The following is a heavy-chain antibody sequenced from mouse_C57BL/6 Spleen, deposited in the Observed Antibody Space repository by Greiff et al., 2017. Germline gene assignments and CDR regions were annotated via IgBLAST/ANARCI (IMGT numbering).Heavy chain of an antibody. Sequence: EVKLQESGPELVKPGASVKMSCKASGYTFTDYNMHWVKQSHGKSLEWIGYINPNNGGTSYNQKFKGKATLTVNKSSSTAYMELRSLTSEDSAVYYCARGGIANSYDYFDYWGQGTTLTVSS. J-gene: IGHJ2*01. CDR2: INPNNGGT. CDR1: GYTFTDYN. D-gene: IGHD1-1*01. CDR3: ARGGIANSYDYFDY. V-gene: IGHV1-22*01.